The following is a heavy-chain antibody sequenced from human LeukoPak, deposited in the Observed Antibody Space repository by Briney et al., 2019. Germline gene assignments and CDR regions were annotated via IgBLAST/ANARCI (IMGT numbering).Heavy chain of an antibody. CDR1: GGSISSYY. CDR3: ARDETAMVDY. D-gene: IGHD5-18*01. Sequence: SETLSLTCTVSGGSISSYYWSWIRQPPGKGLEWIGYIYYSGSTNYNPSLKSRVTISIDMSKNQFSLKLSSVTAADTAVYYCARDETAMVDYWGQGTLVTVSS. V-gene: IGHV4-59*01. CDR2: IYYSGST. J-gene: IGHJ4*02.